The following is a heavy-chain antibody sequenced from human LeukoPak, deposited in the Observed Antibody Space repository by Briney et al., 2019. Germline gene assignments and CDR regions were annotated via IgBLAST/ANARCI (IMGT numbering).Heavy chain of an antibody. CDR2: VYRSGTT. CDR3: ARVNWVFGY. J-gene: IGHJ4*02. CDR1: GYSISSGYH. V-gene: IGHV4-38-2*01. Sequence: SETLSLTCVVSGYSISSGYHWGWLRQPPGKGLERIGSVYRSGTTYYDPSLKSRVTISVDRSKNQMSLKLRSVTAADTAMNYCARVNWVFGYWGQGILVTVSS. D-gene: IGHD7-27*01.